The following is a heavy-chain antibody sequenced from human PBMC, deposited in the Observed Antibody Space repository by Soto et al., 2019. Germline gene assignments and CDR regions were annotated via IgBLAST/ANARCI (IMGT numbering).Heavy chain of an antibody. Sequence: QVQLVESGGGVVQPGRSLRLSCAASGFTFSSYGMHWVRQAPGKGLEWVAVISYDGSNKYYADSVKGRFTISRDNSKNTLYLQMNSLRAEDTAVYYCAKEWYYYDSSGYRPYYYYGMDVWGQGTTVTVSS. V-gene: IGHV3-30*18. CDR1: GFTFSSYG. CDR2: ISYDGSNK. J-gene: IGHJ6*02. CDR3: AKEWYYYDSSGYRPYYYYGMDV. D-gene: IGHD3-22*01.